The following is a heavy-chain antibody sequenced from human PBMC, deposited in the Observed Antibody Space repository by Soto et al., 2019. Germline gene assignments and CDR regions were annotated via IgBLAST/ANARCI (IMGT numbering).Heavy chain of an antibody. CDR1: GFTFSSYA. Sequence: EVQLLESGGGLVQPGGSLRLSCAASGFTFSSYAMSWVRQAPGKGLEWVSAISGSGGSTYYADSVKGRFTIYRDNSKNTLSLQMNSLRAEDTAVYYCAKWSGRSGRGYWGQGNLVTVSS. CDR2: ISGSGGST. CDR3: AKWSGRSGRGY. J-gene: IGHJ4*02. V-gene: IGHV3-23*01. D-gene: IGHD3-10*01.